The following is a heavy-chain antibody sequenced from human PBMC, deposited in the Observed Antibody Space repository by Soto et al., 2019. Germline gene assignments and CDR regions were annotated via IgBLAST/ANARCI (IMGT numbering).Heavy chain of an antibody. V-gene: IGHV3-23*01. CDR1: GFTFSSYL. Sequence: LRLSCTASGFTFSSYLINWVRQAPGKGLEWVSAISDSGAKTHYADSVKGRFTISRDNSKNTLYLEMNSLRVEDTAVYYCASSSGEYSSSSYPTNAFDIWGQGTMVTVS. CDR2: ISDSGAKT. D-gene: IGHD6-6*01. J-gene: IGHJ3*02. CDR3: ASSSGEYSSSSYPTNAFDI.